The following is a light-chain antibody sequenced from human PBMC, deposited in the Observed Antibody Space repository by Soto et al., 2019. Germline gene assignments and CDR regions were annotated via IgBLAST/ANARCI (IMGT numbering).Light chain of an antibody. Sequence: GVRATLSCRASQSVATNLAWYQQRPGQAPRLLIYGASTRAAGIPARFSGSGSGAEFTLTISSLQSEDFAEYHCQQYNNWPQTFGQGTKVDIK. J-gene: IGKJ1*01. CDR1: QSVATN. CDR3: QQYNNWPQT. CDR2: GAS. V-gene: IGKV3-15*01.